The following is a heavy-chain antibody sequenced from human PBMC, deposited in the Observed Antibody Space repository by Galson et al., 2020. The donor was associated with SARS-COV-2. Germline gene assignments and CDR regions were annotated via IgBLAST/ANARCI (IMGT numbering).Heavy chain of an antibody. CDR1: GFTFSSHA. J-gene: IGHJ4*02. CDR3: ERDGQTSSGWAFDY. V-gene: IGHV3-33*01. D-gene: IGHD6-19*01. Sequence: GESLKISCAASGFTFSSHAMHWVRQAPGKGLEWVAQIFFDGSDKYYGDSVKGRFTISRDSSKNTVYLQMNNLRADDTAVYYCERDGQTSSGWAFDYWGQGTRVTVSS. CDR2: IFFDGSDK.